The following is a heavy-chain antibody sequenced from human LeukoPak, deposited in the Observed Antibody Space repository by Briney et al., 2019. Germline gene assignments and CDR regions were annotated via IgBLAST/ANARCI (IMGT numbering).Heavy chain of an antibody. V-gene: IGHV1-46*01. J-gene: IGHJ4*02. CDR3: AGKPTSSGYDSKYYFDY. D-gene: IGHD5-12*01. Sequence: ASVKVSCKASGYTFTSYYMHWVRQAPGQGLEWMGIINPSGGSTSYAQKFQGRVTMTRDMSTSTVYMELSSLRSEDTAVYYCAGKPTSSGYDSKYYFDYWGQGTLVTVSS. CDR2: INPSGGST. CDR1: GYTFTSYY.